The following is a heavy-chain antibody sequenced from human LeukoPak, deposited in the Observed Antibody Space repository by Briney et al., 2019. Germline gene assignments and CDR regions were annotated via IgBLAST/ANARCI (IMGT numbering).Heavy chain of an antibody. V-gene: IGHV4-61*09. CDR3: ARNIATIGLGYYYYYYYMDV. D-gene: IGHD5-12*01. CDR1: GGSISTGSYC. CDR2: IYTSGNT. J-gene: IGHJ6*03. Sequence: SETLSLTCTVSGGSISTGSYCWRWIRQPAGKGLEWIGHIYTSGNTNYNPSLKSRVTISVATSKNQSSLKLSSVTAADTAVYYCARNIATIGLGYYYYYYYMDVWGKGTTVTVSS.